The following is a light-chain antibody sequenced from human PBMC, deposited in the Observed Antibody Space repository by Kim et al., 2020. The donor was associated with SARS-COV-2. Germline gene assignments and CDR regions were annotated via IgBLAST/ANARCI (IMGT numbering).Light chain of an antibody. J-gene: IGLJ2*01. CDR2: EVS. V-gene: IGLV2-8*01. Sequence: QSALTQPPSASGSPGQSVTISCTGTSSDVGVYNYVSWHQQHPGKVPKLVIYEVSKRPSGVPDRFSGSKSDNTASLTVSGLQAEDEADYYCSSYAGSNNFVVFGGGTQLTVL. CDR1: SSDVGVYNY. CDR3: SSYAGSNNFVV.